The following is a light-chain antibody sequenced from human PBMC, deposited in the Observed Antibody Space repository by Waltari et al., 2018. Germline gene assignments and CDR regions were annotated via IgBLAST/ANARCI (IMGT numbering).Light chain of an antibody. CDR2: DTS. Sequence: SCRASQSVGKYLAWYQQKPGQAPRLLIYDTSTRATGIPDRFSGSGSGTDFSLTISRLEPEDFAVYYCQKYVSLPATFGQGTKVRIK. CDR3: QKYVSLPAT. J-gene: IGKJ1*01. V-gene: IGKV3-20*01. CDR1: QSVGKY.